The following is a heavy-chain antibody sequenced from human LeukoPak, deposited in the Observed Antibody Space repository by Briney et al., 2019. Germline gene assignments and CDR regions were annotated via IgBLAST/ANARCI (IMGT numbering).Heavy chain of an antibody. CDR2: IIPILGIA. Sequence: SVKVSCKASGGTFSSYAISWVRQAPAQGLEWMGRIIPILGIANYAQKFQGRVTITADKSTSTAYMELSSLRSEDTAVYYCARVSGGSYSDDYWGQGTLVTVSS. V-gene: IGHV1-69*04. CDR3: ARVSGGSYSDDY. CDR1: GGTFSSYA. D-gene: IGHD1-26*01. J-gene: IGHJ4*02.